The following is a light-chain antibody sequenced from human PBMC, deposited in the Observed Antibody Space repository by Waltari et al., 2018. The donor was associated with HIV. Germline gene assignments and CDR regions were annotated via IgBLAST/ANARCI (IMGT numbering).Light chain of an antibody. J-gene: IGLJ2*01. V-gene: IGLV3-25*03. Sequence: PGSPAVEMNWQDNERALGITERISGSKSGTTGTLTITAVQAEDEADYYCQSAGSIGTSVVFGGGTKLTVL. CDR2: QDN. CDR3: QSAGSIGTSVV.